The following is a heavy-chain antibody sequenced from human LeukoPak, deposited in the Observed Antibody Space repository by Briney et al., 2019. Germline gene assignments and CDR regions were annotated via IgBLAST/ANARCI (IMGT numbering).Heavy chain of an antibody. J-gene: IGHJ4*02. CDR1: GGSFSGYY. Sequence: SETLSLTCAVYGGSFSGYYWSWIRQPPGKGLEWIGEINHSGSTNYNPSLKSRVTISVDTSKNQSSLKLSSVTAADTAVYYCARGQNWGSYFDYWGQGTLVTVSS. V-gene: IGHV4-34*01. D-gene: IGHD7-27*01. CDR2: INHSGST. CDR3: ARGQNWGSYFDY.